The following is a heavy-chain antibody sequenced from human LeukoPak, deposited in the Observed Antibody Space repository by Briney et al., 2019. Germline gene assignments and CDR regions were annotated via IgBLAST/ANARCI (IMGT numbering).Heavy chain of an antibody. CDR1: GGSISSRNW. CDR2: IYHSGST. Sequence: SGTLSLTCAVSGGSISSRNWWSWVRQPPGKGLEWIGEIYHSGSTNYNPSLKTRVTISVDKSKNQFSLKLSSVTAADTAVYYCARADYYYDSSGPFDYWGQGTLVTVSS. D-gene: IGHD3-22*01. V-gene: IGHV4-4*02. CDR3: ARADYYYDSSGPFDY. J-gene: IGHJ4*02.